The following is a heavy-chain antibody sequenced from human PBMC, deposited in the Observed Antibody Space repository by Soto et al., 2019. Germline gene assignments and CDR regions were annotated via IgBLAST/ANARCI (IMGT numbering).Heavy chain of an antibody. Sequence: PVGSLRLSCAASGFTCSSYGMHWVRQAPGKGLEWVAVISYDGSNKYYADSVKGRFTISRDNSKNTLYLQMNSLRAEDTAVYYCAKDPSAESEAADPPWFDPWGQGTLVTVSS. V-gene: IGHV3-30*18. CDR1: GFTCSSYG. CDR2: ISYDGSNK. D-gene: IGHD6-13*01. J-gene: IGHJ5*02. CDR3: AKDPSAESEAADPPWFDP.